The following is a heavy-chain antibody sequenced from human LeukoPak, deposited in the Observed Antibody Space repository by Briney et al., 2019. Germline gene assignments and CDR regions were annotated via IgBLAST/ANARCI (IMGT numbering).Heavy chain of an antibody. D-gene: IGHD5-12*01. J-gene: IGHJ4*02. Sequence: SETLSLTCTVFGGSISSYYWSWIRQPAGKGLEWIGRIYTSGSTNYNPSLKSRVTMSVDTSKNQFSLKLSSVTAADTAVYHCARSGASGYDLNYWGQGTLVTVSS. CDR2: IYTSGST. CDR3: ARSGASGYDLNY. CDR1: GGSISSYY. V-gene: IGHV4-4*07.